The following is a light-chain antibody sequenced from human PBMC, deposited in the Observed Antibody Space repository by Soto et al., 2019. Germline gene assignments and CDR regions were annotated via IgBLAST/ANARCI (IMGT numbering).Light chain of an antibody. V-gene: IGKV3D-15*01. CDR3: QHYNHWLWT. J-gene: IGKJ1*01. Sequence: IVMTQSPATLSVSQGERVTISCWASQSVTNTLAWYQHKTGQAPRLLIYAASSRATGIPNRFSGSGYGTEFNLTISNLQPEDFAVYYCQHYNHWLWTFGQGTKVDIK. CDR2: AAS. CDR1: QSVTNT.